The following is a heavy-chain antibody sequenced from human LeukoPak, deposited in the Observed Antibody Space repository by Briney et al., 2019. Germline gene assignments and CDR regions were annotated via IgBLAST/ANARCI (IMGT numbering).Heavy chain of an antibody. J-gene: IGHJ3*02. CDR1: GFTFDDYG. V-gene: IGHV3-20*01. D-gene: IGHD3-22*01. Sequence: GGSLRLSCAASGFTFDDYGMSWVRQAPGKGLEWVSGIDWSGRSTGYADSVKGRFTVSRDNAKKSLYVQMISLRAEDTAFYVCTKDRSGYYDGSFDIWGQGTTVTVSS. CDR2: IDWSGRST. CDR3: TKDRSGYYDGSFDI.